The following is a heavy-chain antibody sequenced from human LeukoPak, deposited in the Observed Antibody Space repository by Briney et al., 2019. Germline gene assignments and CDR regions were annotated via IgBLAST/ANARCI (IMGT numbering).Heavy chain of an antibody. J-gene: IGHJ4*02. V-gene: IGHV3-7*01. CDR1: GFTFSSYW. CDR3: ARDQSQDYYDSSGYYGY. Sequence: GGSLRLSCAASGFTFSSYWMSWVRQAPGKGLEWVANIKQDGSEKYYVDSVKGRFTISRDSAKNSLYLQMNSLRAEDTAVYYCARDQSQDYYDSSGYYGYWGQGTLVTVSS. D-gene: IGHD3-22*01. CDR2: IKQDGSEK.